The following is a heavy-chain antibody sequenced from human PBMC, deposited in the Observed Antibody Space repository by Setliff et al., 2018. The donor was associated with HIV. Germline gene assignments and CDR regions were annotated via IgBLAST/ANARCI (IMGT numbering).Heavy chain of an antibody. CDR1: GYTFTDYY. J-gene: IGHJ3*02. V-gene: IGHV1-69-2*01. D-gene: IGHD3-22*01. CDR3: AKGYYHDSRGYPTGPAFDI. Sequence: ASVKVSCKASGYTFTDYYIHWVQQAPGKGLEWMGRVDPQDGETLYAEKFQGRVTISADTSTDTAYLEVSSLRSEDTAVYYCAKGYYHDSRGYPTGPAFDIWGQGTMVTVSS. CDR2: VDPQDGET.